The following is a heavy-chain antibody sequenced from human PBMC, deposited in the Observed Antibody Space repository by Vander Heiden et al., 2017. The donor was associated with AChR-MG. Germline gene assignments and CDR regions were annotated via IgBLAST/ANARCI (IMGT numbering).Heavy chain of an antibody. Sequence: EVQLLESGGGLVQPGGSLRLSCAASGVTFTPHARTWVRQAPGKGLEWVSSISSGGDATSHADSVKGRFTISRDNSKTTLFLQINSLRAEDTAVYLCAKGGAGSAMDVWGQGTTVTVS. J-gene: IGHJ6*02. CDR3: AKGGAGSAMDV. CDR1: GVTFTPHA. D-gene: IGHD3-16*01. V-gene: IGHV3-23*01. CDR2: ISSGGDAT.